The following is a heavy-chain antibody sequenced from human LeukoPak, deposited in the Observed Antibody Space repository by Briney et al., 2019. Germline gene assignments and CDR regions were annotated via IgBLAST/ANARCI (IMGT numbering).Heavy chain of an antibody. J-gene: IGHJ1*01. CDR1: GFTFSSYW. Sequence: GGSLRLSCAASGFTFSSYWMSWVRQAPGKGLEWVANIKQDGSEKYYVDSVKGRFIISRDNAKNSLYLQMNSLRAEDTAVYYCARESCGGDCSSGDFQHWGQGTLVTVSS. V-gene: IGHV3-7*03. D-gene: IGHD2-21*02. CDR3: ARESCGGDCSSGDFQH. CDR2: IKQDGSEK.